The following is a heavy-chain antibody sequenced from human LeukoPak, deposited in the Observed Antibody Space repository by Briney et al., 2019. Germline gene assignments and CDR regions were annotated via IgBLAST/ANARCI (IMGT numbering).Heavy chain of an antibody. D-gene: IGHD1-14*01. CDR3: ARAHHPYYFDY. J-gene: IGHJ4*02. CDR2: IYHSGST. Sequence: SETLSLTCAVSGGSISSSNWWSWVRQPPGKGLEWIGEIYHSGSTNYNPSLKSRVTISVDTSKNQFSLKLSSVTAADTAVYYCARAHHPYYFDYWGQGTLVTVSS. CDR1: GGSISSSNW. V-gene: IGHV4-4*02.